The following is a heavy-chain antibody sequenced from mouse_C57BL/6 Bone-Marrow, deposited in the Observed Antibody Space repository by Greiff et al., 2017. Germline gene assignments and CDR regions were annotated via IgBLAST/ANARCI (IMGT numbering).Heavy chain of an antibody. CDR2: ISYSGST. J-gene: IGHJ2*01. CDR1: GYSITSDY. CDR3: AWRTYGEGFDY. D-gene: IGHD1-1*01. Sequence: EVKLVESGPGLAKPSQTLSLTCSVTGYSITSDYWNWIRKFPGNKLEYMGYISYSGSTYSNPSLKSRISITRDTSKNQYYLQLNSVTTEDTATYYSAWRTYGEGFDYGGQGTTLTVSS. V-gene: IGHV3-8*01.